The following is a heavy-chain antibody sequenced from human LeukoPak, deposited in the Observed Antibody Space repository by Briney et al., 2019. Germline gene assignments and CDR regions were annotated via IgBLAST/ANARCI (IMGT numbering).Heavy chain of an antibody. Sequence: GGSLRLSCAASGFTFSSYGMSWVRQAPGKGLEWVSGITGGGGKTYYADSVRGQFTISRDNSKNTLYLQVNSLRAEDTAVYYCAKTFGWPFYFDHWGQGTLVTVSS. V-gene: IGHV3-23*01. CDR2: ITGGGGKT. J-gene: IGHJ4*02. D-gene: IGHD2/OR15-2a*01. CDR1: GFTFSSYG. CDR3: AKTFGWPFYFDH.